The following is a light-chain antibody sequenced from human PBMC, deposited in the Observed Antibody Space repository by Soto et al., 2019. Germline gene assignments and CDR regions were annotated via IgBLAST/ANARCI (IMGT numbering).Light chain of an antibody. V-gene: IGKV1-5*01. CDR2: AAS. CDR3: QQYESLPLT. CDR1: QSISSW. Sequence: DIQMTQSPSTLSASVGDRVTIPCRASQSISSWLAWYQQKPGKVPKLLIYAASTLQSGVPSRFSGSGSGTGFTFTISSLQPEDFATYYCQQYESLPLTFGQGTRLEI. J-gene: IGKJ5*01.